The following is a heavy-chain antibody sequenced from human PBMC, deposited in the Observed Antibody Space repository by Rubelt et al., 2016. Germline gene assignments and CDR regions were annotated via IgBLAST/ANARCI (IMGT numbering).Heavy chain of an antibody. CDR2: IYYSGST. Sequence: QVQLQQWGAGLLKPSETLSLTCAVYGGSFSGYYWSWIRQPPGKGLEWIGSIYYSGSTYYNPSLTSRVTISVDMSKNQFSLSLSSVTATDTAVYYGARHSYGYLQPFRDFDYWGQGTLVTVSS. CDR1: GGSFSGYY. J-gene: IGHJ4*02. CDR3: ARHSYGYLQPFRDFDY. D-gene: IGHD5-18*01. V-gene: IGHV4-34*01.